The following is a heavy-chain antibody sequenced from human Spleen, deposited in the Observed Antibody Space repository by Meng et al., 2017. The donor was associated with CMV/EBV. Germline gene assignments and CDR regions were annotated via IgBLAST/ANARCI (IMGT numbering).Heavy chain of an antibody. V-gene: IGHV3-30*02. D-gene: IGHD2-2*01. CDR1: GFTFSSYG. Sequence: GESLKISCAASGFTFSSYGMHWVRQAPGKGLEWVAFIRYDGSNKYYADSVKGRFTISRDNSKNTLYLQMNSLRAEDTAVYYCAKVRVVVPAAVIYYYYGMDVWGQGTTVTVS. J-gene: IGHJ6*02. CDR3: AKVRVVVPAAVIYYYYGMDV. CDR2: IRYDGSNK.